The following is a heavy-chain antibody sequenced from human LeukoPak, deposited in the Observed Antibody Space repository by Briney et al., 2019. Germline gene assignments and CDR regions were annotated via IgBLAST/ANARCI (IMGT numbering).Heavy chain of an antibody. V-gene: IGHV4-34*01. J-gene: IGHJ5*02. Sequence: PSETLSLTCAVYGGSFSGYYWSWIRQPPGKGLEWIGEINHSGSTNYNPSLKSRVTISVDTSKNQFSLKLSSVTAADTAVYYCARVGYCSGGSCYDWFDPWGQGTLVTVSS. CDR1: GGSFSGYY. CDR3: ARVGYCSGGSCYDWFDP. D-gene: IGHD2-15*01. CDR2: INHSGST.